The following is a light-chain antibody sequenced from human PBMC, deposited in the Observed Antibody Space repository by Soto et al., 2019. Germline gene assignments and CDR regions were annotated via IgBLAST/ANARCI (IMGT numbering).Light chain of an antibody. CDR3: QQYDNWPPYT. CDR1: QSVSTN. Sequence: EIVMTQSPDTLSVSPGERATLSCRASQSVSTNLAWYQQKPGQAPRLLIYAASTRATGIPVRFSGSGSGTEFTLTISSLQSEDFAVYYCQQYDNWPPYTFGQGTKVEIK. CDR2: AAS. J-gene: IGKJ2*01. V-gene: IGKV3-15*01.